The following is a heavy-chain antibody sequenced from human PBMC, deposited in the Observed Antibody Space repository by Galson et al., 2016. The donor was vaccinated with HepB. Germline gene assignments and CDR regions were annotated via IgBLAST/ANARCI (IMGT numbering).Heavy chain of an antibody. V-gene: IGHV3-11*01. J-gene: IGHJ4*02. Sequence: SLRLSCAASGFPFSAYFMNWIRQAPGKGLEWLAYINNVGDTLNYADSVKGRFTISRDNAKNSLFLQMSSLRAEDTAVYYCATEDWWRFEYWGQGALVTASS. CDR3: ATEDWWRFEY. D-gene: IGHD2-8*02. CDR1: GFPFSAYF. CDR2: INNVGDTL.